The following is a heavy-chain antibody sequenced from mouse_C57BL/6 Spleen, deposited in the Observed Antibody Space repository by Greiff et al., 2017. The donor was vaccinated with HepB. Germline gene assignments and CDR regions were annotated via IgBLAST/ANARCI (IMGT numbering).Heavy chain of an antibody. CDR3: ARQDYGRDPAWFAY. V-gene: IGHV1-76*01. CDR1: GYTFTDYY. Sequence: VQLQQSGAELVRPGASVKLSCKASGYTFTDYYINWVKQRPGQGLEWIASIYPGSGNTYYNEKFKGKATLTADKSSSTNYMQLSNLKSEDSAVYFSARQDYGRDPAWFAYWGQGTLVTVSA. J-gene: IGHJ3*01. D-gene: IGHD2-4*01. CDR2: IYPGSGNT.